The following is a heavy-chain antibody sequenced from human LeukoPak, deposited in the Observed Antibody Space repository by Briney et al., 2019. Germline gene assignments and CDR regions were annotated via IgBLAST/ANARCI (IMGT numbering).Heavy chain of an antibody. D-gene: IGHD3-10*01. V-gene: IGHV3-21*01. CDR2: ISSGSSYI. J-gene: IGHJ4*02. CDR1: GFTFSSYG. CDR3: ARDRTLIRGVIDY. Sequence: GGSLRLSCAASGFTFSSYGMNWVRQTPGMGLEWVSTISSGSSYIDYADPVKGRFTISRDDAKNSLYLQMTSLRAEDTAVYYCARDRTLIRGVIDYWGQGTLVTVSS.